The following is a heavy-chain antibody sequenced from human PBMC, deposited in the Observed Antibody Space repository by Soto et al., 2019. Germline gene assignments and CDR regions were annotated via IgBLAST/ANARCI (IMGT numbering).Heavy chain of an antibody. J-gene: IGHJ4*02. D-gene: IGHD6-19*01. V-gene: IGHV3-7*03. Sequence: EVQVVESGGGLVQPGGSLRLSCIASEFTFISSFMGWVRQAPGKGLEWVANINQDGGGTYYVDSVKGRFTISRDNAKNSLYLQMNSLRAEDTAVYYCARYFRGSGRYFFDHWGQGTLVTVSS. CDR2: INQDGGGT. CDR3: ARYFRGSGRYFFDH. CDR1: EFTFISSF.